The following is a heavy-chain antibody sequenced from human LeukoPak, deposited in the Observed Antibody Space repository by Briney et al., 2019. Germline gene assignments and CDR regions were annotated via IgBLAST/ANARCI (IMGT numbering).Heavy chain of an antibody. CDR3: ARDRGAAAGFDAFDI. CDR2: IVGSARYM. D-gene: IGHD6-13*01. CDR1: GFTFNDYN. Sequence: GGSLRLSCAASGFTFNDYNMNWVRQAPGKGLEWVSSIVGSARYMYYADSVRGRFTISRDNAKKSLYLQMNSLRAGDTAVYYCARDRGAAAGFDAFDIWGQGTMVTVSS. V-gene: IGHV3-21*01. J-gene: IGHJ3*02.